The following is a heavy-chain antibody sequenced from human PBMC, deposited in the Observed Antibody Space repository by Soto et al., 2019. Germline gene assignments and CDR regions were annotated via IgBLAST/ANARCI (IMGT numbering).Heavy chain of an antibody. CDR3: ARGGQDFWSGPFDY. CDR1: GGSISNYF. CDR2: IDNSGST. V-gene: IGHV4-4*07. D-gene: IGHD3-3*01. Sequence: SETLSLTCTVAGGSISNYFCNWIRQPAGKGLEWIGRIDNSGSTNYNPSLKSRITMSADTSRNQFSLKLNSVSAADTAVYYCARGGQDFWSGPFDYWGQGALVTVSS. J-gene: IGHJ4*02.